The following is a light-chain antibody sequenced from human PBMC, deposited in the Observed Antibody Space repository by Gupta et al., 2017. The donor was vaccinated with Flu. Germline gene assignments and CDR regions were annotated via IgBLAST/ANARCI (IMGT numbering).Light chain of an antibody. J-gene: IGKJ4*01. CDR1: QSVRSN. CDR3: QHDNNWDFVA. CDR2: GSS. Sequence: EIVMTQSPATLSVSPGERATLSCRASQSVRSNVDWYKQKPGQPPRFLIFGSSTRDTDVPARLSGCRYVKEVALAISSRQAEKFTVYYFQHDNNWDFVAFGGGTKVEMK. V-gene: IGKV3-15*01.